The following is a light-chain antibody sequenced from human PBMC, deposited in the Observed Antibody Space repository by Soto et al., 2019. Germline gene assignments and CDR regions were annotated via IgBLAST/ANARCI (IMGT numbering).Light chain of an antibody. CDR3: SSYTSSSTLYV. Sequence: QSVLTQPASVSGSPGQSITISCTGTSSDVGGYNYVSWYQQHPGKAPKLMIYDVSNRPPGVSNRFSGSKSGNTASLTTSGLQAEDEADYYCSSYTSSSTLYVFGTGTKVTVL. CDR2: DVS. CDR1: SSDVGGYNY. V-gene: IGLV2-14*01. J-gene: IGLJ1*01.